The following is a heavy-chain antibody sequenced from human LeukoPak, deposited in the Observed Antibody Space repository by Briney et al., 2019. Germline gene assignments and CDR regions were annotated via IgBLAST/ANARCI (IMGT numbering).Heavy chain of an antibody. V-gene: IGHV4-59*08. Sequence: PSETLSLTCTVSGGSISSYYWSWIRQPPGKGLEWIGYIYYSGSTNYNPSLKSRVTISVDTSKNQFSLKLSSVTAADTAVYYCARTSYYGSGSPHDAFDIWAKGQWSPSLQ. D-gene: IGHD3-10*01. J-gene: IGHJ3*02. CDR1: GGSISSYY. CDR3: ARTSYYGSGSPHDAFDI. CDR2: IYYSGST.